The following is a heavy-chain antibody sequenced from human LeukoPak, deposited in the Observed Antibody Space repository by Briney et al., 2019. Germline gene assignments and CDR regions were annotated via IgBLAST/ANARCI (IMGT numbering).Heavy chain of an antibody. Sequence: ASVKVSCKASGYTFTSYGISWVRQAPGQGLEWMGWISAYNGNTNYAQKLQGRVTMTTDTSTSTAYMELRSPRSDDTAVYYCARVPKYYDFWSGYYPSYYFDYWGQGTLVTVSS. V-gene: IGHV1-18*01. D-gene: IGHD3-3*01. CDR3: ARVPKYYDFWSGYYPSYYFDY. J-gene: IGHJ4*02. CDR2: ISAYNGNT. CDR1: GYTFTSYG.